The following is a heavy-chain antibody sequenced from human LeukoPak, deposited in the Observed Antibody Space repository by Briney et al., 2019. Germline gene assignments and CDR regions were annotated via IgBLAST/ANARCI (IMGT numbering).Heavy chain of an antibody. CDR3: ARCGIVGATYFDY. D-gene: IGHD1-26*01. CDR2: IYTSGST. Sequence: SETLSLTCTVSGGSISSCYWSWIRQPAGKGLEWIGRIYTSGSTNYNPSLKSRVTMSVDTSKNQFSLKLSSVTAADTAVYYCARCGIVGATYFDYWGQGTLVTVSS. CDR1: GGSISSCY. J-gene: IGHJ4*02. V-gene: IGHV4-4*07.